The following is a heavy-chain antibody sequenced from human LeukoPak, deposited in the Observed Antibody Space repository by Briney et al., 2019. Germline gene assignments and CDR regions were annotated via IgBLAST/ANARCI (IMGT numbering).Heavy chain of an antibody. CDR3: AKATTVTTKVAA. J-gene: IGHJ4*02. Sequence: GGSLRLSCAASGFTFSSYAMSWVRQAPGKGLEWVSAISGSGGSTYYADSVKGRFTISRDNSKNTLYLQMSSLGAEDTAVYYCAKATTVTTKVAAWGQGTLVTVSS. CDR1: GFTFSSYA. V-gene: IGHV3-23*01. CDR2: ISGSGGST. D-gene: IGHD4-11*01.